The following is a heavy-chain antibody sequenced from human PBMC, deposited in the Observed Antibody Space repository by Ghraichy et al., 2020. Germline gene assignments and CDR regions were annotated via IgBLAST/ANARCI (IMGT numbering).Heavy chain of an antibody. J-gene: IGHJ6*02. D-gene: IGHD5-18*01. CDR3: ARGGYSYGHDYYYGMDV. V-gene: IGHV4-59*01. CDR2: IYYSGST. Sequence: SETLSLTCTVSGGSISSYYWSWIRQPPGKGLEWIGYIYYSGSTNYNPSLKSRVTISVDTSKNQFSLKLSSVTAADTAVYYCARGGYSYGHDYYYGMDVWGQGTTVTVSS. CDR1: GGSISSYY.